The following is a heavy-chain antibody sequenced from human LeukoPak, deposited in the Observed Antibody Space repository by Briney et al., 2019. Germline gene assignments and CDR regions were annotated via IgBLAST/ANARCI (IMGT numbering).Heavy chain of an antibody. CDR3: AKSHGYSYGFDY. V-gene: IGHV3-30*18. CDR1: GFTFSSYG. J-gene: IGHJ4*02. CDR2: ISYDASNK. D-gene: IGHD5-18*01. Sequence: GGSLRLSCAGSGFTFSSYGMHWVRQAPGKGLEWVAVISYDASNKYYADSVKGRFTISRDNSKNTLYLQMNSLRAEDTAVYYCAKSHGYSYGFDYWGQGTLVTVSS.